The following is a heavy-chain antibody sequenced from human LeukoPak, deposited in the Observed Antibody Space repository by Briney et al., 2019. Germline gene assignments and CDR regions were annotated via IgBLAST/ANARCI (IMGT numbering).Heavy chain of an antibody. Sequence: KSGGSLRPSCAASGFTFSSYSMNWVRQAPGKGLEWVSSISSSSSYIYYADSVKGRFTISRDNAKNSLYLQMNSLRAEDTAVYYCARDISSSYHFYDYWGQGTPVTVSS. D-gene: IGHD6-6*01. V-gene: IGHV3-21*01. CDR3: ARDISSSYHFYDY. J-gene: IGHJ4*02. CDR1: GFTFSSYS. CDR2: ISSSSSYI.